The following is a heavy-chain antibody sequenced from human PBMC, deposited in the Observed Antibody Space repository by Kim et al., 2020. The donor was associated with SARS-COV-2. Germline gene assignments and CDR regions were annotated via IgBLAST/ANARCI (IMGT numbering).Heavy chain of an antibody. J-gene: IGHJ3*02. Sequence: GGSLRLSCAASGFTFSGSAMHWVRQASGKGLEWVGRIRSKANSYATAYAASVKGRFTISRDDSKNTAYLQMNSLKTEDTAVYYCTRHYDILTGNTNDAFDIWGQGTMVTVSS. CDR2: IRSKANSYAT. V-gene: IGHV3-73*01. D-gene: IGHD3-9*01. CDR3: TRHYDILTGNTNDAFDI. CDR1: GFTFSGSA.